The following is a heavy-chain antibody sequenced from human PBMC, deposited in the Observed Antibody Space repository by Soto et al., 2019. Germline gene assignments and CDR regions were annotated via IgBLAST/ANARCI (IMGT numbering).Heavy chain of an antibody. CDR1: GFTFSSYW. V-gene: IGHV3-7*01. D-gene: IGHD3-3*01. CDR3: ARVPMYYDFWSGFYPEVYMDV. Sequence: PGGSLRLSCAASGFTFSSYWMSWVRQAPGKGLEWVANIKQDGSEKYYVDSVKGRFTISRDNAKNSLYLQMNSLRAEDTAVYYCARVPMYYDFWSGFYPEVYMDVWGKGTTVTVSS. J-gene: IGHJ6*03. CDR2: IKQDGSEK.